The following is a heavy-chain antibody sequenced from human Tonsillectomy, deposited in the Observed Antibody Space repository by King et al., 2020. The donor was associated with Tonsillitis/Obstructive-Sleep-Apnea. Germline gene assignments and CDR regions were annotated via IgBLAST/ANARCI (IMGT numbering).Heavy chain of an antibody. CDR3: ARGVDVSSGYYEDWFDP. CDR2: ISYDGSNK. Sequence: VQLVESGGGVVQPGRSLRLSCAASGFTFSSYAMHWVRQAPGKGLEWVAVISYDGSNKYYADSVKGRFTISRDNSKNTLYLQMNSLRAEDTAVYYCARGVDVSSGYYEDWFDPWGQGTLVTVSS. J-gene: IGHJ5*02. V-gene: IGHV3-30*04. D-gene: IGHD3-22*01. CDR1: GFTFSSYA.